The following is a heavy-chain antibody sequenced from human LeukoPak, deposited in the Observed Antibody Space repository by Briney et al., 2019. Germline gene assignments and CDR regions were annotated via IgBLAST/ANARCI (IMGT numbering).Heavy chain of an antibody. CDR1: GFTFSSYE. Sequence: GGSLRLSCAASGFTFSSYEMNWVRQAPGKGLEWVSYISSSGSTIYYADSVKGRFTISRDNAKNSLYLQMNSLRAGDTAVYYCALHYDFWSGYYPHYYYMDVWGKGTTVTVSS. J-gene: IGHJ6*03. D-gene: IGHD3-3*01. V-gene: IGHV3-48*03. CDR3: ALHYDFWSGYYPHYYYMDV. CDR2: ISSSGSTI.